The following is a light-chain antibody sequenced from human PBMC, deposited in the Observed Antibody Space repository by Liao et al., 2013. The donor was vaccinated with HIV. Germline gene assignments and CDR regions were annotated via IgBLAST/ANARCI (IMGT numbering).Light chain of an antibody. CDR1: NIGNKN. J-gene: IGLJ1*01. V-gene: IGLV3-21*01. CDR3: QVWHINSYV. CDR2: YDR. Sequence: SYELTQPPSVSVAPGQTARITCGGINIGNKNVHWYQQRPGQAPVLVIYYDRDRPSGIPERFSGSNSGNRATLTISETQAIDEAEYYCQVWHINSYVFGPGTEVTVL.